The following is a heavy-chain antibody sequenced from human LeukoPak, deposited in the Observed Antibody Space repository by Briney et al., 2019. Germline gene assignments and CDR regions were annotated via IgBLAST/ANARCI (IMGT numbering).Heavy chain of an antibody. V-gene: IGHV4-39*01. CDR1: GGSISSTSSY. CDR3: ARLNYYGFDY. J-gene: IGHJ4*02. Sequence: SETLSLTCTVSGGSISSTSSYWGWIRQPPGKGLEWIATIYYSGSTYYNASLKSRITIAVDTSKSQFSLKLSSVTAADTAVYYCARLNYYGFDYWGQGTLVTFSS. D-gene: IGHD1-26*01. CDR2: IYYSGST.